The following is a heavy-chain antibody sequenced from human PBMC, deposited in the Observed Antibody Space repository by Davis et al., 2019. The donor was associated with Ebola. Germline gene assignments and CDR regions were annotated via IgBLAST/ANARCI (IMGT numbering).Heavy chain of an antibody. V-gene: IGHV4-59*08. CDR3: ARHLSYGGNPGKYYFDF. D-gene: IGHD4-23*01. J-gene: IGHJ4*02. Sequence: MPGGSLRLSCTVSASSLSHYYWSWIRQPPGKGLEWIGYIYYSGSSNYNPSLTSRVTISVATSKNQFSLKLTSRTAADTAVYFRARHLSYGGNPGKYYFDFWGQGTLVTVSS. CDR1: ASSLSHYY. CDR2: IYYSGSS.